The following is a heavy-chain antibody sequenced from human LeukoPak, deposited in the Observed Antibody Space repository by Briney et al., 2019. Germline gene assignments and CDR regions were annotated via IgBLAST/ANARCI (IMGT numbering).Heavy chain of an antibody. CDR2: ISAYNGNT. J-gene: IGHJ4*02. V-gene: IGHV1-18*01. CDR3: ARERYSYGFEY. D-gene: IGHD5-18*01. CDR1: GYTFTSYG. Sequence: ASVKVSCKASGYTFTSYGISWVRQAPGQGLEWMGWISAYNGNTNYAQKFQGRVTITADESTSTAYMELSSLRSEDTAVYYCARERYSYGFEYWGQGTLVTVSS.